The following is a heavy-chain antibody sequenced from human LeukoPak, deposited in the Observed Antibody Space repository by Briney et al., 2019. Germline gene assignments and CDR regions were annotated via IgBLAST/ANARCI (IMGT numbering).Heavy chain of an antibody. CDR3: ARGGTDFDY. CDR1: GFTVSSNY. CDR2: IYYSGAT. D-gene: IGHD2-15*01. Sequence: GSLRLSCAASGFTVSSNYMSWVRQAPGRGLEWIGHIYYSGATNYNPSLESRVTISVDTSKNQFSLKLTSVTATDTALYYCARGGTDFDYWGQGTLVTVSS. V-gene: IGHV4-59*08. J-gene: IGHJ4*02.